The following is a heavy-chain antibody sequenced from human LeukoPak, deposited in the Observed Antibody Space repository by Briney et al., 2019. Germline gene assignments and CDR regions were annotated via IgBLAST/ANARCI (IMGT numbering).Heavy chain of an antibody. Sequence: GRSLRLSCAASGFTFSSYGMHWVRQAPGKGLEWVAVISYDGGNKYFSDSVKGRFTISRDNAKNSLFLQMNSLRAEDTAVYYCARDWRGLLIHRRGFDYWGQGTLVTVSS. CDR2: ISYDGGNK. J-gene: IGHJ4*02. D-gene: IGHD3-3*01. CDR3: ARDWRGLLIHRRGFDY. V-gene: IGHV3-30*03. CDR1: GFTFSSYG.